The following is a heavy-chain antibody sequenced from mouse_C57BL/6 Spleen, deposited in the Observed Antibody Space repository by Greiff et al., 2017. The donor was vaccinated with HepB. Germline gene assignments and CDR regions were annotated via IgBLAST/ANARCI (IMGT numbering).Heavy chain of an antibody. J-gene: IGHJ4*01. Sequence: VQLQQSGAELVRPGASVTLSCKASGYTFTDYEMHWVKQTPVHGLAWIGAIDPETGGTAYNQKFKGKAILTADKSSSTAYMELRSLTSEDSAVYYCTTITTVVAGDYYAMDYWGQGTSVTVSS. V-gene: IGHV1-15*01. D-gene: IGHD1-1*01. CDR1: GYTFTDYE. CDR3: TTITTVVAGDYYAMDY. CDR2: IDPETGGT.